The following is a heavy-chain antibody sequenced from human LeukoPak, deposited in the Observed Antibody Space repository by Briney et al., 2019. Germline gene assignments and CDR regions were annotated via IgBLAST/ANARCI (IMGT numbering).Heavy chain of an antibody. CDR3: ARNLDVNSNYYYYMDV. CDR2: ISAYNGNT. D-gene: IGHD4-11*01. J-gene: IGHJ6*03. V-gene: IGHV1-18*01. CDR1: GYTFTSYG. Sequence: ASVKVSCKASGYTFTSYGISWVRQAPGQGLEWMGWISAYNGNTNYAQKLQGRVTMTTDTSTSTAYMELRSLRSDDTAVYYCARNLDVNSNYYYYMDVWGKGTTVTVSS.